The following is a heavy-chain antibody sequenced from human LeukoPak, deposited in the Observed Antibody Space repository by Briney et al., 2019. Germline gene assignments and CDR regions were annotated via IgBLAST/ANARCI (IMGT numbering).Heavy chain of an antibody. CDR2: IIPIFGTA. Sequence: SVKVSCKASGGTSSSYAISWVRQAPGQGLECMGRIIPIFGTANYAQKFQGRVTITTDESTSTAYMELSSLRSEDTAVYYCAVSRADSSGYYSDYWGQGTLVTVSS. V-gene: IGHV1-69*05. J-gene: IGHJ4*02. CDR3: AVSRADSSGYYSDY. D-gene: IGHD3-22*01. CDR1: GGTSSSYA.